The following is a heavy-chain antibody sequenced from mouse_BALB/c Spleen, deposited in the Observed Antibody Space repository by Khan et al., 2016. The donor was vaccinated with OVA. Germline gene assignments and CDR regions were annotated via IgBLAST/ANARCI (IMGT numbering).Heavy chain of an antibody. CDR2: INPYNGAT. V-gene: IGHV1S136*01. D-gene: IGHD4-1*01. CDR3: ARGNWQSYYFDY. J-gene: IGHJ2*01. CDR1: GYRFTSYI. Sequence: IQFVQSGPELVKPGTSVKMSCKASGYRFTSYIIHWVKQKPGQGLEWIGYINPYNGATKYNEKFKGKATLTSDKSSNTAYMELSSLTSEDSVVYYCARGNWQSYYFDYWGQGTTLTVSS.